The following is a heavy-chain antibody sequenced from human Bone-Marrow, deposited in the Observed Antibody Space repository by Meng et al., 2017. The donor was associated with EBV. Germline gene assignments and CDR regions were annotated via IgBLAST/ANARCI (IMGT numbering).Heavy chain of an antibody. Sequence: QVQLVQSGAWVNKPGSSVMVSCKTSGGTFRSDAISWVRQAPGQGLVWMGGLIPMTGVAHYAQKFQDRVSMTTDTSTSTAYMDLRSLRSDDTAVYYCARIGRFCGGDCYADYWGQGTLVTVSS. D-gene: IGHD2-21*01. V-gene: IGHV1-69*17. CDR2: LIPMTGVA. CDR1: GGTFRSDA. CDR3: ARIGRFCGGDCYADY. J-gene: IGHJ4*02.